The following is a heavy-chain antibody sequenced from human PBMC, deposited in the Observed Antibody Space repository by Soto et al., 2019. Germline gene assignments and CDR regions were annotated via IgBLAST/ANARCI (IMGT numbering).Heavy chain of an antibody. J-gene: IGHJ6*02. D-gene: IGHD3-3*01. CDR2: ISYDGSNK. Sequence: QVQLVESGGGVVQPGRSLRLSCAASGFTFSSYGMHWVRRAPGKGLEWVAVISYDGSNKYYADSVKGRFTISRDNSKNTLYLQMNSLRAEDTAVYYCAKDDRLFFWSGYGMDVWGQGTTVTVSS. V-gene: IGHV3-30*18. CDR1: GFTFSSYG. CDR3: AKDDRLFFWSGYGMDV.